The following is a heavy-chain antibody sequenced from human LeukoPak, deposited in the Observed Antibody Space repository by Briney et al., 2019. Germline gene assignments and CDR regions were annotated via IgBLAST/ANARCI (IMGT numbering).Heavy chain of an antibody. CDR3: ARVYGSGSYYGMDV. CDR2: IKQDGSEK. Sequence: QPGGSLRLSCAASGFTFSSHWMTWVRQAPGKGLEWVASIKQDGSEKYYVDSVKGRFTISRDNAKNSLYLQVNSLRAEDTAVYCCARVYGSGSYYGMDVWGQGTTVTVSS. J-gene: IGHJ6*02. V-gene: IGHV3-7*01. D-gene: IGHD3-10*01. CDR1: GFTFSSHW.